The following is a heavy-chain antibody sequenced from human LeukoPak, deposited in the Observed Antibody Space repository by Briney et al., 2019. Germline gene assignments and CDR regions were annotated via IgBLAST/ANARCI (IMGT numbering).Heavy chain of an antibody. CDR2: FDPEDGET. J-gene: IGHJ5*02. CDR3: ATRSMITFGGVIVTQNWFDP. V-gene: IGHV1-24*01. Sequence: ASVKVSCKVSGYTLTELSMHWVRQAPGKGLEWMGGFDPEDGETIYAQKFQGRVTMTEDTSTDTAYMELSSPRSEDTAVYYCATRSMITFGGVIVTQNWFDPWGQGTLVTVSS. D-gene: IGHD3-16*02. CDR1: GYTLTELS.